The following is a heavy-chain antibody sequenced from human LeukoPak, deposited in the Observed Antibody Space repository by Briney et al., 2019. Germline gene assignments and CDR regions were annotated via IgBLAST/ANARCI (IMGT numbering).Heavy chain of an antibody. CDR3: TRYNNDHFDY. CDR1: GFTFGGYG. V-gene: IGHV3-33*01. J-gene: IGHJ4*02. D-gene: IGHD1-14*01. CDR2: IAYDGSRA. Sequence: GGSLRLSCDGSGFTFGGYGMHWFRQTPGKGLEGVAVIAYDGSRAFYADSVKGRFTISRDNSKNTMSVQMDDLRAEDTAVYYCTRYNNDHFDYWGQGTLVTVSS.